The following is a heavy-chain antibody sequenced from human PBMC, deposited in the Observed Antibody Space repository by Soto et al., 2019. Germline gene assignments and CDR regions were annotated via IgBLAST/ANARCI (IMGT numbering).Heavy chain of an antibody. CDR2: ISSSSSYI. Sequence: NPGGSLRLSCAASGFTFSSYSMNWVRHAPGKGLEWVSSISSSSSYIYYADSVKGRFTISRDNAKNSLYLQMNSLRAEDTAVYYCASSEVIWDTAITPTDYWGQGTLVTVSS. CDR1: GFTFSSYS. D-gene: IGHD5-18*01. V-gene: IGHV3-21*01. CDR3: ASSEVIWDTAITPTDY. J-gene: IGHJ4*02.